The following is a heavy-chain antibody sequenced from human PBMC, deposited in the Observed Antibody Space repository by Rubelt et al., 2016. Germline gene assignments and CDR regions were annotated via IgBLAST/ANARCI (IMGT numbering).Heavy chain of an antibody. V-gene: IGHV3-21*01. CDR2: ISSSSSYI. J-gene: IGHJ4*02. CDR1: GFTFSSYS. Sequence: SGFTFSSYSMNWVRQAPGKGLEWVSPISSSSSYIYYADSVKGRFTISRDNAKNTLYLQMNSLRADDTAVYYCAREVAVPGKTLEYWGQGTLVTVSS. CDR3: AREVAVPGKTLEY. D-gene: IGHD6-19*01.